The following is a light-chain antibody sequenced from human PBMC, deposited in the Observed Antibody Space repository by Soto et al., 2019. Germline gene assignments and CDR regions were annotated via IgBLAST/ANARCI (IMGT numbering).Light chain of an antibody. CDR1: QSVSSSY. V-gene: IGKV3-20*01. CDR2: GAS. J-gene: IGKJ1*01. Sequence: EIVLTQSPGTLSLSPGERATLSCRASQSVSSSYLAWYQQKPGQAPRLLIYGASSRATGIPDRFSGSGSGTGFTPTLSRPGLQDDDVYDYHRKRSFGQGTKVDIK. CDR3: HRKRS.